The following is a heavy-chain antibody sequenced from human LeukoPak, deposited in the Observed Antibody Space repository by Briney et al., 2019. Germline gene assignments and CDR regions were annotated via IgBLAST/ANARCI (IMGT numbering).Heavy chain of an antibody. Sequence: SMKVSCKASGYTFTDYFIHWVRQAPGQGLEWMGWINPKSGDTNSAQNFQGRVTMTRDTSINTVYMQLHRLRFDDTAVYYCARDGPGQKSNFDFWGQGTLVTVSS. CDR2: INPKSGDT. CDR3: ARDGPGQKSNFDF. CDR1: GYTFTDYF. J-gene: IGHJ4*02. V-gene: IGHV1-2*02.